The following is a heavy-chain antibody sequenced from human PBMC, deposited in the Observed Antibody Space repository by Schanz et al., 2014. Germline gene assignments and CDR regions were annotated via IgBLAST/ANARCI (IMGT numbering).Heavy chain of an antibody. V-gene: IGHV1-69*04. CDR2: IIPILDIT. Sequence: QVQLVQSGAEVKKPGSSVKVSCKASGGTFSSFAIFWVRQAPGQGLEWMGTIIPILDITNYAQKIQGRVTITAGKSTSTAYMELSNLRSEDTAVYYCARAGQDYSDSSGYATYYFGNWGQGTLVTVSS. D-gene: IGHD3-22*01. CDR1: GGTFSSFA. J-gene: IGHJ4*02. CDR3: ARAGQDYSDSSGYATYYFGN.